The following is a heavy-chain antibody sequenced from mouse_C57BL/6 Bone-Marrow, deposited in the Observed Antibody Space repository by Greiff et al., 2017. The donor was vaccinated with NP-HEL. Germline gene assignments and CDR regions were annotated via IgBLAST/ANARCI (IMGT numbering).Heavy chain of an antibody. Sequence: EVQLVESGGDLVKPGGSLKLSCAASGFTFSSYGMSWVRQTPDKRLEWVATISSGGSYTYYPDSVKGRFTISRDNSKNTLYLQMSSLKSEDTAMYYCARHVAASYYDGSRGDFDVWGTGTTVTVSS. V-gene: IGHV5-6*01. CDR2: ISSGGSYT. CDR1: GFTFSSYG. D-gene: IGHD1-1*01. J-gene: IGHJ1*03. CDR3: ARHVAASYYDGSRGDFDV.